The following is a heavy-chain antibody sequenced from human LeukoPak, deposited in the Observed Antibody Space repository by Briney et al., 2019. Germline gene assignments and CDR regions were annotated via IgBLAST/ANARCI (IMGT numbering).Heavy chain of an antibody. D-gene: IGHD3-3*01. Sequence: PGGSLRLSCAASGFTFRSYAMSWVRQAPGKGLEWVSAISGSGGSTYYADSVKGRFTISRDNSKNTLYLQMNSLRAEDTAVYYCAKDPDYDFWSGSTNWFDPWGQGTLVTVSS. CDR1: GFTFRSYA. V-gene: IGHV3-23*01. J-gene: IGHJ5*02. CDR3: AKDPDYDFWSGSTNWFDP. CDR2: ISGSGGST.